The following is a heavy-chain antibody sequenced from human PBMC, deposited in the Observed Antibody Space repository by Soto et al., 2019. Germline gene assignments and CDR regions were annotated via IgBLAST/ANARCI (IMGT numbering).Heavy chain of an antibody. CDR1: GFTFSNYW. D-gene: IGHD3-16*01. CDR2: INSDGGTT. J-gene: IGHJ4*02. CDR3: ARVGNGAYVFYY. V-gene: IGHV3-74*01. Sequence: EVQLVESGGGLVQPGGSLRLSCAASGFTFSNYWMHWVRQAPGKGRVWVSRINSDGGTTSYADSVKGRFTISRDNAKNTLYLQMNGLRAEDTAVYYCARVGNGAYVFYYWGQGTLVTVSS.